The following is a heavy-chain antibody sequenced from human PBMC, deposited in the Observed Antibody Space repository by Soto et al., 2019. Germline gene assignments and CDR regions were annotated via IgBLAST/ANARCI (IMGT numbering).Heavy chain of an antibody. CDR1: GGSISSGGYY. D-gene: IGHD5-18*01. CDR3: ARDARLHRGDSYGGYYYGMDV. V-gene: IGHV4-31*03. J-gene: IGHJ6*02. CDR2: IYYSGST. Sequence: SETLSLTCTVSGGSISSGGYYWSWIRQHPGKGLEWIGYIYYSGSTYYNPSLKSRVTISVDTSKNQFSLKLSSVTAADTAVYYCARDARLHRGDSYGGYYYGMDVWGQGTTVSVSS.